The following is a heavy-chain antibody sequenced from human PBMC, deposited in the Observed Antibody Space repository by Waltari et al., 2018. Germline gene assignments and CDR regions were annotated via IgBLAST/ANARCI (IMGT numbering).Heavy chain of an antibody. V-gene: IGHV1-46*01. Sequence: QSGAEVEKPGASVEASCRASGHTFTSYYMHWVRQAPGQGLEWMGIINPSGGSTSYAQKFQGRVTMTRDTSTSTVYMELSSLRSEDTAVYYCARERSGVAATLRGFDPWGQGTLVTVSS. CDR3: ARERSGVAATLRGFDP. CDR1: GHTFTSYY. D-gene: IGHD2-15*01. J-gene: IGHJ5*02. CDR2: INPSGGST.